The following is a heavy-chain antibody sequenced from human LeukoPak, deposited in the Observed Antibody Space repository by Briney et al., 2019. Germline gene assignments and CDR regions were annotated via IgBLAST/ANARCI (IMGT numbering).Heavy chain of an antibody. CDR1: GGSISSSSYY. CDR3: VVVTALYYFDY. J-gene: IGHJ4*02. D-gene: IGHD2-21*02. V-gene: IGHV4-39*07. CDR2: IYYSGST. Sequence: SETLSLTCTVSGGSISSSSYYWGWIRQPPGKGLEWIGSIYYSGSTYYNPSLKSRVTISVDTSKNQFSLKLSSVTAADTAVHYCVVVTALYYFDYWGQGTLVTVSS.